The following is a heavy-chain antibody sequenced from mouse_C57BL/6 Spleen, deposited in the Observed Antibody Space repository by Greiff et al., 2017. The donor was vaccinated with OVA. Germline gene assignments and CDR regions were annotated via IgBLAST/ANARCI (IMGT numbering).Heavy chain of an antibody. J-gene: IGHJ4*01. CDR3: ARGNYGDAMDY. Sequence: VQLKESGPGLVKPSQSLSLTCSVSGYSITSGYYWNWIRQFPGNKLEWMGYISYDGSNNYNPSLKNRISITRDTSKNQLFLKLNSVTTEDTATYYCARGNYGDAMDYWGQGTSVTVSS. D-gene: IGHD1-1*01. V-gene: IGHV3-6*01. CDR2: ISYDGSN. CDR1: GYSITSGYY.